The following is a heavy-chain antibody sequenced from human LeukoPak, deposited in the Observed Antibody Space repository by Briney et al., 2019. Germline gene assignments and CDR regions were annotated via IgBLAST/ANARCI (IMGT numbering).Heavy chain of an antibody. CDR2: ISAYNGNT. D-gene: IGHD2-2*02. CDR1: GYTLTSYG. V-gene: IGHV1-18*01. CDR3: VRDGHRLYDDYYYYMDV. J-gene: IGHJ6*03. Sequence: GASVTVSCMASGYTLTSYGISWVRQAPGQGLEWMGWISAYNGNTNYAQKLQGRVTMTTDASTTTAYMELRSLRSDDTAVYYCVRDGHRLYDDYYYYMDVWGKGTTVTVSS.